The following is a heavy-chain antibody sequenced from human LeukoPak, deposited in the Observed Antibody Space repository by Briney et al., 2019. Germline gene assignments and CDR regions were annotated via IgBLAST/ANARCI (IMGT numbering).Heavy chain of an antibody. CDR3: ARDPPGIAAGGNGA. Sequence: GGSLRLSCVASGVTVSNNYMCWVRQAPGKGLEWVSLIYSGGATFYADSVKGRFTISRDASKNTVYLQMNSLRPEDTAIYYCARDPPGIAAGGNGAWGQGTLVTVSS. CDR1: GVTVSNNY. CDR2: IYSGGAT. D-gene: IGHD6-13*01. J-gene: IGHJ5*02. V-gene: IGHV3-53*01.